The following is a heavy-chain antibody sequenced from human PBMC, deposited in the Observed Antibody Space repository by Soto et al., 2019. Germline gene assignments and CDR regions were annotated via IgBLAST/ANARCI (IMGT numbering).Heavy chain of an antibody. Sequence: QVHLVQSGAEVKKPGSSVKVSCKASGGTFSNYAVSWVRQAPGQGLEWMGGIIPIFGTANYAQKFQGRVTITADESMSTAYMELSSLRSEDTAVYYCAREATEDELYKWFDPWGQGTLVTVSS. D-gene: IGHD4-4*01. V-gene: IGHV1-69*12. CDR1: GGTFSNYA. CDR3: AREATEDELYKWFDP. CDR2: IIPIFGTA. J-gene: IGHJ5*02.